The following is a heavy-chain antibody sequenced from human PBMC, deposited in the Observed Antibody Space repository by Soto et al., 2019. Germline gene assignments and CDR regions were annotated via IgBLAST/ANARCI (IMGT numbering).Heavy chain of an antibody. CDR2: ISSSSSYI. V-gene: IGHV3-21*01. CDR3: ARDRRYYDILTGYYYYYYGMDV. D-gene: IGHD3-9*01. CDR1: GFTFSSYS. J-gene: IGHJ6*02. Sequence: GGSLRLSCAASGFTFSSYSMNWVRQAPGKGLEWVSSISSSSSYIYYADSVKGRFTISRDNAKNSLYLQMNSLRAEDTAVYYCARDRRYYDILTGYYYYYYGMDVWGQGTTVTVSS.